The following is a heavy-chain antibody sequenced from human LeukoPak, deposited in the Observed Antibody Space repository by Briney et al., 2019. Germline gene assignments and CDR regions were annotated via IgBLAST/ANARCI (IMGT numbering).Heavy chain of an antibody. CDR1: GGSISSDY. Sequence: SETLSLTCTVSGGSISSDYWSWIRQPPGKGLEWVGYIYYTGTTHYNPSLKSRVTISLDTSKKQLSLKLSSVTAADTAVYYCARLPLRSHFDYWGQGTLVTVSS. J-gene: IGHJ4*02. V-gene: IGHV4-59*08. CDR3: ARLPLRSHFDY. CDR2: IYYTGTT.